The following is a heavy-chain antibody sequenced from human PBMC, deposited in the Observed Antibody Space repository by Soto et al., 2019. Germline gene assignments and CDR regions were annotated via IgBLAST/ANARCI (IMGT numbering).Heavy chain of an antibody. CDR3: ARDRGYTSGSYGGAFDF. V-gene: IGHV3-48*03. Sequence: GGSLRLSCAASRFAFSRYEMNWVRQAPGKGLEWVASISSSGTSIYYADSVKGRFSISRDNDKNSVYLAMNSLRVDDTAVYYCARDRGYTSGSYGGAFDFWGQGTLVTVSS. CDR2: ISSSGTSI. J-gene: IGHJ4*02. CDR1: RFAFSRYE. D-gene: IGHD6-19*01.